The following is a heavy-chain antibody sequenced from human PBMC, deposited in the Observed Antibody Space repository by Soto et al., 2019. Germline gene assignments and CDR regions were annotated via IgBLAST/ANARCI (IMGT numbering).Heavy chain of an antibody. Sequence: RSLTCAVSGYSISSGYYWGWIRQPPGKGLEWIGSIYHSGSTYYNPSLKSRVTISVDTSKNQFSLKLSSVTAADTAVYYCARDPITGTTGPGWFDPWGQGTLVTVSS. V-gene: IGHV4-38-2*02. CDR3: ARDPITGTTGPGWFDP. J-gene: IGHJ5*02. CDR2: IYHSGST. D-gene: IGHD1-7*01. CDR1: GYSISSGYY.